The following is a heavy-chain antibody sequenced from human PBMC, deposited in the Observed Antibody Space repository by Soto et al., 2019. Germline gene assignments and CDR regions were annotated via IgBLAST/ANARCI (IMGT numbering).Heavy chain of an antibody. Sequence: QVQLVESGGGVVQPGRSLRLSCVASTFIFSNYDMHWVRQAPGKGLEWVAVVAYDGNNRYYGDSVKGRFTISRDNSKNTVYLQMNSLRVEDTAVYYCASTWSGYYYFDSWGQGTLVTVSS. CDR3: ASTWSGYYYFDS. CDR1: TFIFSNYD. CDR2: VAYDGNNR. V-gene: IGHV3-30*03. D-gene: IGHD3-3*01. J-gene: IGHJ4*02.